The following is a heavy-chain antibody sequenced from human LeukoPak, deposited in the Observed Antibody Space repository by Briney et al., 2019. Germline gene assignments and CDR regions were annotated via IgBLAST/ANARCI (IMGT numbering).Heavy chain of an antibody. J-gene: IGHJ4*02. V-gene: IGHV3-30*04. CDR2: ISYDGSNK. D-gene: IGHD3-10*01. CDR3: ARAAHRGFSFDY. Sequence: GGSLRLSCAASGFTFSSYAMHWVRQAPGKGLEWVAVISYDGSNKYYADSVKGRFTISRDISENTLYLQMNSLRAEDTAVYYCARAAHRGFSFDYWGQGTLVTVSS. CDR1: GFTFSSYA.